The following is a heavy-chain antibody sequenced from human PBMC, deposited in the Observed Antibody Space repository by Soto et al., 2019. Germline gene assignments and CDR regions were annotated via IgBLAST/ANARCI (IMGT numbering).Heavy chain of an antibody. CDR1: GLSLTNGRLG. CDR3: ALIKDCSRTDCYLASFDP. J-gene: IGHJ5*02. CDR2: IFSNDDK. D-gene: IGHD2-2*01. Sequence: SGPTLVNPTETPTLTCTVSGLSLTNGRLGVSWIRQPPGNALEWLAHIFSNDDKSYSTSLKSRLTISKDISRSQVVLTMTNMDPVDSATYYCALIKDCSRTDCYLASFDPWGQGTLVTVSS. V-gene: IGHV2-26*01.